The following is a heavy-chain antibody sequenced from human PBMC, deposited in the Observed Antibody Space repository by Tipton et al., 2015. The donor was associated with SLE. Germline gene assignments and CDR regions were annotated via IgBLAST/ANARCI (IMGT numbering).Heavy chain of an antibody. CDR2: ISYDGSNK. CDR1: GFTFSSYS. CDR3: ARADIAPDY. J-gene: IGHJ4*02. Sequence: RSLRLSCAASGFTFSSYSMNWVRQAPGKGLEWVAVISYDGSNKYYADSEKGRFTISRDNSKNTLYLQMNSLRAEDTAVYYCARADIAPDYWGQGTLVTVSS. D-gene: IGHD2-15*01. V-gene: IGHV3-30*03.